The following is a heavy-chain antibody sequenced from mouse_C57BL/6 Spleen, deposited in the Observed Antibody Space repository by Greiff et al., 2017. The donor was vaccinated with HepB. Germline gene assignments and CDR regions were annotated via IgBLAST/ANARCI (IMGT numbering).Heavy chain of an antibody. J-gene: IGHJ2*01. V-gene: IGHV5-9-1*02. CDR1: GFTFSSYA. Sequence: EVKLMESGEGLVKPGGSLKLSCAASGFTFSSYAMSWVRQTPEKRLEWVAYISSGGDYIYYADTVKGRFTISRDNARNTLYLQMSSLKSEDTAMYYCTRENWDVYFDYWGQGTTLTVSS. CDR2: ISSGGDYI. D-gene: IGHD4-1*01. CDR3: TRENWDVYFDY.